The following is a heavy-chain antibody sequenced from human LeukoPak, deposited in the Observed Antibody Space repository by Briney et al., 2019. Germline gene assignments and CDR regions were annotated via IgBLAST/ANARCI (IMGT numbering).Heavy chain of an antibody. CDR2: IYYSGST. D-gene: IGHD3-22*01. V-gene: IGHV4-31*03. J-gene: IGHJ4*02. Sequence: SETLSLTCTVSGGSISSGGYYWSWIRQHPGKGLEWIGYIYYSGSTYYNPSLKSRVTISVDTSKDQFSLKLRSVTAADTAVYHCARLVYDSRGYYFDYWGQGTLVTVSS. CDR3: ARLVYDSRGYYFDY. CDR1: GGSISSGGYY.